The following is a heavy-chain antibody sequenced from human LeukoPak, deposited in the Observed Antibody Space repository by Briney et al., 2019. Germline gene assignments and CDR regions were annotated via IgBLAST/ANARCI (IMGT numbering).Heavy chain of an antibody. V-gene: IGHV1-2*02. Sequence: GASVKVSCKASGFTFTDYYLHWVRQAPGQGLEWMGWINPNSGGTIYAQKFQGRVTMTRDTSISTAYMELSRLRSDDTAVYYCASARYYYDSSGYYYSGLDAFDIWGQGTMVTVSS. CDR3: ASARYYYDSSGYYYSGLDAFDI. CDR2: INPNSGGT. CDR1: GFTFTDYY. D-gene: IGHD3-22*01. J-gene: IGHJ3*02.